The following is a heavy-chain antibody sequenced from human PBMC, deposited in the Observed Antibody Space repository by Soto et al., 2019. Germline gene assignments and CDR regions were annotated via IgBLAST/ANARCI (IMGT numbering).Heavy chain of an antibody. D-gene: IGHD4-17*01. CDR1: GGTFSSYA. V-gene: IGHV1-69*06. CDR2: IIPIFGTA. J-gene: IGHJ4*02. CDR3: ARGLDYGDYYRGKIDY. Sequence: SVKVSCKASGGTFSSYAISWVRQAPGQGLEWMGGIIPIFGTANYAQKFQGRVTITADKSTSTAYKELSSLRSEDTAVYYCARGLDYGDYYRGKIDYWGQGTLVTVSS.